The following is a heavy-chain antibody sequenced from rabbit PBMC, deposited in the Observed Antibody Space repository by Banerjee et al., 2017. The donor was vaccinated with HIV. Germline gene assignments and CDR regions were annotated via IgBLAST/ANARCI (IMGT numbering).Heavy chain of an antibody. CDR2: IYTANGNT. D-gene: IGHD3-3*01. J-gene: IGHJ4*01. CDR3: ARGNDYAGDGYAL. V-gene: IGHV1S47*01. CDR1: GFDFSSNT. Sequence: QEQLVESGGGLVQPEGSLTLTCNASGFDFSSNTMCWVRQAPGKRPEWIACIYTANGNTDYASWAKGRFTISKTSSTTVTLQMTSLTAADTATYFCARGNDYAGDGYALWGPGTLVTVS.